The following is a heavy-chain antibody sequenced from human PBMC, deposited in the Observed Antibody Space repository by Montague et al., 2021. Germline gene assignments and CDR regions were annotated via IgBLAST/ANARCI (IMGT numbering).Heavy chain of an antibody. Sequence: SETLSLTCTVSGASINSNIYYWGWIRQSPGKGLEWIGSIYYSGNSFYHPSLKSRITMAVDTSKNQFSLKLSSVTAADTAIYYCARVFSSGYVGWFVPWGQGSRVTVS. CDR1: GASINSNIYY. CDR2: IYYSGNS. J-gene: IGHJ5*02. D-gene: IGHD6-13*01. V-gene: IGHV4-39*07. CDR3: ARVFSSGYVGWFVP.